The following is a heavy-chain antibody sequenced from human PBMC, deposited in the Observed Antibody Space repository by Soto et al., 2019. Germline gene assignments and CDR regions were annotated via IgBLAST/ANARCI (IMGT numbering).Heavy chain of an antibody. CDR3: ARDRKRWLQLTWGFDP. Sequence: QVQLQQWGAGLLKPSETLSLTCAVYGGSFSGYYWSWIRQPPGKGLEWIGEINHSGSTNYNPSLKSRVTISVDTSNNQFSLKLSSVTAADTAVYYCARDRKRWLQLTWGFDPWGQGTLVTVSS. V-gene: IGHV4-34*01. CDR1: GGSFSGYY. CDR2: INHSGST. J-gene: IGHJ5*02. D-gene: IGHD5-12*01.